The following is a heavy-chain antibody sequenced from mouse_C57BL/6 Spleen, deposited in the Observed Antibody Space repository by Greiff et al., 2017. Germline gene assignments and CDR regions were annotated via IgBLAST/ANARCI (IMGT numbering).Heavy chain of an antibody. CDR2: ISYDGSN. D-gene: IGHD1-1*01. V-gene: IGHV3-6*01. CDR3: ARRGGEYYGPFWYFGV. Sequence: EVQLQQSGPGLVKPSQSLSLTCSVTGYSITSCYYWNWIRQFPGNKLEWMGYISYDGSNNYNPSLKNRISITRDTSKNQFFLKLNSVTTEDTATYYCARRGGEYYGPFWYFGVWGTGTTVTVSS. CDR1: GYSITSCYY. J-gene: IGHJ1*03.